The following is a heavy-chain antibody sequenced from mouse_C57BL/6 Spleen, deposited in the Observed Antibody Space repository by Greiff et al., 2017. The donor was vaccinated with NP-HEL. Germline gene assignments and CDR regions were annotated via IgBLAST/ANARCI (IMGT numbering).Heavy chain of an antibody. V-gene: IGHV5-17*01. CDR1: GFTFSDYG. D-gene: IGHD1-1*01. J-gene: IGHJ2*01. Sequence: DVKLVESGGGLVKPGGSLKLSCAASGFTFSDYGMHWVRQAPEKGLEWVAYISSGSSTIYYADTVKGRFTISRDNAKNTLFLQMTSLRSEDTAMYYCARASYGSSYRFDYWGQGTTLTVSS. CDR3: ARASYGSSYRFDY. CDR2: ISSGSSTI.